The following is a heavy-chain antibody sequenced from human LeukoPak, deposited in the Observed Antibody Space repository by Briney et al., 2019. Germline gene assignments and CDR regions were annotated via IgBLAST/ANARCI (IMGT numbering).Heavy chain of an antibody. V-gene: IGHV1-2*02. J-gene: IGHJ4*01. CDR2: INPNSGGT. D-gene: IGHD5-12*01. Sequence: ASVTVSCKTSGYTFTDYYMHWVRQAPGQGLEWMGWINPNSGGTNYAQKFYARVTMTRDTSISAAYMELTRLRFDDTAMYYCARDLAWGSGYDLDYWGLGTLVIVSS. CDR1: GYTFTDYY. CDR3: ARDLAWGSGYDLDY.